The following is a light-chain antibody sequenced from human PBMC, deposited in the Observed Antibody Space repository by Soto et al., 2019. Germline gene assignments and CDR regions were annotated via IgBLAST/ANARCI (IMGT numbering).Light chain of an antibody. CDR2: GAS. J-gene: IGKJ2*01. CDR3: QEYNKWRPYT. Sequence: EIVMTQSPANLSVSPGERATLSCRASQSVSSNLAWYQQKPGQGPRLLIYGASTRATRIPARSSGCGSGTEFTLTINSLPSEAFAVYYCQEYNKWRPYTFGQGTKLEIK. CDR1: QSVSSN. V-gene: IGKV3-15*01.